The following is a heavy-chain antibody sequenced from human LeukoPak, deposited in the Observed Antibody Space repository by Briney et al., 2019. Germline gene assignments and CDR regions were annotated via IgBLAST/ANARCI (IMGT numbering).Heavy chain of an antibody. CDR3: ARDRYGDGFAHLDY. D-gene: IGHD5-24*01. CDR1: GYTFTSYA. V-gene: IGHV1-2*02. CDR2: ITPSGGT. Sequence: GASVKVSCKASGYTFTSYAIHWVRQAPGQGLEWMGWITPSGGTNYPQKFQGRVAITWDTSITTAYMDLSRLTSDDTAVYYCARDRYGDGFAHLDYYGQGALVTVSS. J-gene: IGHJ4*02.